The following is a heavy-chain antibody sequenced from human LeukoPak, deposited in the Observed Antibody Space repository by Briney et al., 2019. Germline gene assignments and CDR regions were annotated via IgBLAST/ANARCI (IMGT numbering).Heavy chain of an antibody. D-gene: IGHD5-18*01. J-gene: IGHJ6*03. Sequence: ASVKVSCKASGHTFTSYAMNWVRQAPGQGLEWMGWINTNTGNPTYAQGFTGRFVFSLDTSVSTAYLQISSLKAEDTAVYYCARCAPIQLWFSHYYYMDVWGKGTTVTVSS. CDR3: ARCAPIQLWFSHYYYMDV. CDR1: GHTFTSYA. V-gene: IGHV7-4-1*02. CDR2: INTNTGNP.